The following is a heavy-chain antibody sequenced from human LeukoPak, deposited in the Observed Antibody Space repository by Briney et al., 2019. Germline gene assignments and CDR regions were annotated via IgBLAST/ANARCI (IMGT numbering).Heavy chain of an antibody. Sequence: PGGSLRLSCAASGFTFSSYWMSWVRQAPGKGLEWVANIKQDGSEKYYVDSVKGRFTISRDNAKNSLYLQMNSLRAEDTAVYYCARGGTYYDFWSGPPYYYYYYYGMDVWGQGTTVTVSS. D-gene: IGHD3-3*01. V-gene: IGHV3-7*01. J-gene: IGHJ6*02. CDR2: IKQDGSEK. CDR1: GFTFSSYW. CDR3: ARGGTYYDFWSGPPYYYYYYYGMDV.